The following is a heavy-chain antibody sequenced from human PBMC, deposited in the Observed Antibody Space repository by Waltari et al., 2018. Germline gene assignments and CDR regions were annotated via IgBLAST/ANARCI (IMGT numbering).Heavy chain of an antibody. V-gene: IGHV1-3*01. J-gene: IGHJ6*02. D-gene: IGHD3-3*01. CDR3: ASEPYDFWSGYYPSYGMDV. CDR1: GYTFTSYA. CDR2: INAGNGKT. Sequence: QVQLVQSGAEVKKPGASVKVSCKASGYTFTSYAMHWVRQAPGQRLEWMGGINAGNGKTKDYHKVQGRVPITRDPSASTADMELSSLRSEDTAVYYCASEPYDFWSGYYPSYGMDVWGQGTTVTVSS.